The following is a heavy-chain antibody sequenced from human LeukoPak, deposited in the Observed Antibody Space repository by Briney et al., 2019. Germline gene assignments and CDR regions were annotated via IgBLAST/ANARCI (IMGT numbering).Heavy chain of an antibody. V-gene: IGHV3-64*02. Sequence: PGGSLRLSCAASGFTFSSYSMHWVRQAPGKGPEFVSVIGGGGATTFYADSVKDRFTISRDNSKNTLYLEMGSLRAEDMAVYYCAREGGGSGLWYYDLWGRGTLVTVSS. CDR2: IGGGGATT. CDR3: AREGGGSGLWYYDL. CDR1: GFTFSSYS. J-gene: IGHJ2*01. D-gene: IGHD1-26*01.